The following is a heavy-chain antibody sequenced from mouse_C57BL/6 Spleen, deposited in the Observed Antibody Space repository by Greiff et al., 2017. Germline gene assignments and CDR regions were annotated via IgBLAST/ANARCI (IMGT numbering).Heavy chain of an antibody. CDR1: GFNIKDYY. V-gene: IGHV14-2*01. D-gene: IGHD1-1*01. CDR2: IDPEDGET. CDR3: GREIDCGSSYYAMDY. J-gene: IGHJ4*01. Sequence: VQLQQSGAELVKPGASVKLSCTASGFNIKDYYMHWVKQRTEQGLEWIGRIDPEDGETKYAPKFKGKATITADTSSNTAYLQLSSLTSEDTAVYYCGREIDCGSSYYAMDYWGQGTSVTVSS.